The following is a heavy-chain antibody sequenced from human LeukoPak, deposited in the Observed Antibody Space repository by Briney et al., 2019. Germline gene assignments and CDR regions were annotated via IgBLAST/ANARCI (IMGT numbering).Heavy chain of an antibody. CDR3: AKDRVYCGSTSCDAYYFDY. Sequence: PGGSLRLSCAASGFTFYDYAMHWVRQARGKGREWVSLISGGGGSTYYADSVKGRFTISRDNSKNSLYLQMNSLRTEDTALYYCAKDRVYCGSTSCDAYYFDYWGQGTLVTVSS. V-gene: IGHV3-43*02. CDR2: ISGGGGST. CDR1: GFTFYDYA. J-gene: IGHJ4*02. D-gene: IGHD2-2*01.